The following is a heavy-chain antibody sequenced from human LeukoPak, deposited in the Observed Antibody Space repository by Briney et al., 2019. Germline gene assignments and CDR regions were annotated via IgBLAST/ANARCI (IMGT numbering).Heavy chain of an antibody. CDR3: TQIRDSWFYFDS. J-gene: IGHJ4*02. CDR2: IFSNGKV. CDR1: GFSLNSGRMG. Sequence: SGPTLVKPTETLTLTCNVSGFSLNSGRMGVSWIRQPPGKALEWLAHIFSNGKVSYKTSLKSRLSIFKDTSKSQVVLTLTNTDPADTAIYYCTQIRDSWFYFDSWGQGTLVTVSS. D-gene: IGHD6-13*01. V-gene: IGHV2-26*01.